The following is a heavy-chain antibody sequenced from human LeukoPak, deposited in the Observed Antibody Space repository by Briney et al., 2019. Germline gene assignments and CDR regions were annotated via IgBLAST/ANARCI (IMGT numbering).Heavy chain of an antibody. CDR2: ISSSGSTI. CDR1: GFTFSSYE. Sequence: GGSLRLSCAASGFTFSSYEMNWVRQAPGKGLEWVSYISSSGSTIYYADSVKGRFTISRDNAKNSLYLQMNSLRAGDTAVYYCARDRAYYYDSSVEASFDYWGQGTLVTVSS. V-gene: IGHV3-48*03. D-gene: IGHD3-22*01. CDR3: ARDRAYYYDSSVEASFDY. J-gene: IGHJ4*02.